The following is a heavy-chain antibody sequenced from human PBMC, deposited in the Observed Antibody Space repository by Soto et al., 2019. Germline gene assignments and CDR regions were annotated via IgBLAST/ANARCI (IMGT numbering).Heavy chain of an antibody. CDR3: AAQSSSRYYYYGMDV. J-gene: IGHJ6*02. CDR2: IVVGSGNT. D-gene: IGHD6-6*01. Sequence: ASVKVSGKASGFTFTSSAVQWVRQARGQRLEWIGWIVVGSGNTNYAQKFQERVTITRDMSTSTAYMELSSLRSEDTAVYYCAAQSSSRYYYYGMDVWGQGTTVTVSS. V-gene: IGHV1-58*01. CDR1: GFTFTSSA.